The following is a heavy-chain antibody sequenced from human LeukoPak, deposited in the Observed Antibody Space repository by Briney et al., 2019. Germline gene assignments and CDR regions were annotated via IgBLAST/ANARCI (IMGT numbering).Heavy chain of an antibody. CDR2: ISSSSIYI. CDR3: ARDYDRYYMDV. Sequence: PGGSLRLSCAASGFTFSSYSMNWVRQAPGKGLEWVSSISSSSIYIYYADSVKGRFTISRDNAKKSVHLQMNSLRAEDTAVYYCARDYDRYYMDVWGKGTTVTVSS. CDR1: GFTFSSYS. D-gene: IGHD3-3*01. V-gene: IGHV3-21*01. J-gene: IGHJ6*03.